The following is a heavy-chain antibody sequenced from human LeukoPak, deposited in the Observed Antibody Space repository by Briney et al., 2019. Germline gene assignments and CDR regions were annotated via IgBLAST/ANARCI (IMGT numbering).Heavy chain of an antibody. V-gene: IGHV3-21*01. CDR1: GFTFSSYS. J-gene: IGHJ3*02. Sequence: GRSLRLSCAASGFTFSSYSMNWVRQAPGKGLEWVSSISSSSSYIYYADSVKGRFTISRDNARNSLYLQMNSLRAEDTAVYYCARDSSVGAENWYSSGWDDAFDIWGQGTMVTVSS. CDR2: ISSSSSYI. CDR3: ARDSSVGAENWYSSGWDDAFDI. D-gene: IGHD6-19*01.